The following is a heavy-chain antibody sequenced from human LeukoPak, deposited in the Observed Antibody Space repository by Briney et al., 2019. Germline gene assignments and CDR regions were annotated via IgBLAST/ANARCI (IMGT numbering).Heavy chain of an antibody. V-gene: IGHV3-7*01. CDR2: IKQDGSEK. D-gene: IGHD6-13*01. CDR1: GFTFSSYW. CDR3: ARVSISWYGAFDI. J-gene: IGHJ3*02. Sequence: GGSLRLSCAASGFTFSSYWMSWVRQAPGKGLEWVANIKQDGSEKYYVDSVKGRFTISRDNAKNSLYLQMNSLRAEDTAVYYCARVSISWYGAFDIWGQGTMVTVSS.